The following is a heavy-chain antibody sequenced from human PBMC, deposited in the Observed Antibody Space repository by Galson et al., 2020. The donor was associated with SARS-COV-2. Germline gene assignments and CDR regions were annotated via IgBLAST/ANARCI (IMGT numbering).Heavy chain of an antibody. CDR3: AREAWLKDQNSDAFDI. J-gene: IGHJ3*02. CDR1: GYTFTSYD. V-gene: IGHV1-8*01. D-gene: IGHD6-19*01. CDR2: MNPNSGNT. Sequence: ASVKVSCKASGYTFTSYDINWVRQATGQGLEWMGWMNPNSGNTGYAQKFQGRVTMTRNTSISTAYMELSSLRSEDTAVYYCAREAWLKDQNSDAFDIWGQGTMVTVSS.